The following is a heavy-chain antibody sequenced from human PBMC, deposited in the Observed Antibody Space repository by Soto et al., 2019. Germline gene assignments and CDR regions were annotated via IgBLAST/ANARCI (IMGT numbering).Heavy chain of an antibody. CDR2: IYYSGST. J-gene: IGHJ4*02. V-gene: IGHV4-59*01. D-gene: IGHD3-16*01. Sequence: SETLSLTCTVSGGSISSYYWSWIRQPPGKGLEWIGYIYYSGSTNYNPSLKSRVTISVDTSKNQFSLKLSSVTAADTAVYYCAGGVYYFDYWGQGTLVTVSS. CDR1: GGSISSYY. CDR3: AGGVYYFDY.